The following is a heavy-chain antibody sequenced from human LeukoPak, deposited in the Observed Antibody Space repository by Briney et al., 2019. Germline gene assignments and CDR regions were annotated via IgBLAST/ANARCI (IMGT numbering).Heavy chain of an antibody. D-gene: IGHD2-2*01. V-gene: IGHV6-1*01. CDR3: ARRLTQYDCFDP. J-gene: IGHJ5*02. Sequence: SQTLSLTCAISGDSVSSHSGAWNWIRQSPSRGLEWLGRTYYRSTWYNDYAVSVRGRITVNPDTSKNQFSLHLNSVTPEDTAVYYCARRLTQYDCFDPWGQGILVTVSS. CDR1: GDSVSSHSGA. CDR2: TYYRSTWYN.